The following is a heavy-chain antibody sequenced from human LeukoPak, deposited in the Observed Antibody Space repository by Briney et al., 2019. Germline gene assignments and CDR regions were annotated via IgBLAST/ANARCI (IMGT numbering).Heavy chain of an antibody. J-gene: IGHJ1*01. V-gene: IGHV4-38-2*02. CDR2: IYHSGST. Sequence: PSETLSLTCAVSGYSISSGYYWGWIRQPPGKGLEWIGSIYHSGSTYYNPSLKSRVTISVDTSKNQFSLKLSSVTAADTAVYYCARDSDSSSFGAEYFQHWGQGTLVTVFS. CDR1: GYSISSGYY. CDR3: ARDSDSSSFGAEYFQH. D-gene: IGHD6-13*01.